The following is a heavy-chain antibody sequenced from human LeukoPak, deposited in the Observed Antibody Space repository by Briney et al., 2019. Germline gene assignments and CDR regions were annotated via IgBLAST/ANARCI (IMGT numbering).Heavy chain of an antibody. CDR3: ARDGSSGWYSDY. V-gene: IGHV3-23*01. D-gene: IGHD6-19*01. CDR1: GFTVSSYA. J-gene: IGHJ4*02. Sequence: GGSLRLSCTASGFTVSSYAMSWVRQAPGKGLAWVSAISGSGGSTYYADSVKGRFTISRDNSKNTLYLQMNSLRAEDTAFYHCARDGSSGWYSDYWGQGTLVTVSS. CDR2: ISGSGGST.